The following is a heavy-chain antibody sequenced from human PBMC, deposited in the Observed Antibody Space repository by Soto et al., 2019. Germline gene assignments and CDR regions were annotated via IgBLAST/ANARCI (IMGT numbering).Heavy chain of an antibody. CDR2: MNPNSGNT. J-gene: IGHJ4*02. CDR1: GYTFTSYD. V-gene: IGHV1-8*01. D-gene: IGHD6-19*01. CDR3: ARERSSGWYVDY. Sequence: QVQLVQSAAEVKKPGASVKVSCKASGYTFTSYDINWVRQATGQGLGWMGWMNPNSGNTGYAQKFQGRVTMTRNTSISTAYMELSSLRSEDTAVYYCARERSSGWYVDYWGQGTLVTVSS.